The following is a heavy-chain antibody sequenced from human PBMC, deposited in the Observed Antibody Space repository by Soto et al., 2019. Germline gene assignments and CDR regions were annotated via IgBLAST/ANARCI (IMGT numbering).Heavy chain of an antibody. D-gene: IGHD6-19*01. CDR3: ARAAVVGKPYLDY. Sequence: EVQLVESGGGLDKPGGSLRLSCAASGFSFSSYSMNWVRQAPGKGLEWVSAISSSSSHIYYGDSVRGRFTISRDNAKNSLYLQMNSLRAEDTAVYYCARAAVVGKPYLDYGGQGTLVTVSS. V-gene: IGHV3-21*01. CDR1: GFSFSSYS. J-gene: IGHJ4*02. CDR2: ISSSSSHI.